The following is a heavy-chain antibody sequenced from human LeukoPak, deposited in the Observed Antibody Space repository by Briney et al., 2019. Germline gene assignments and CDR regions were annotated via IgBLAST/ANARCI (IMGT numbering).Heavy chain of an antibody. CDR3: ARGSGPYYDSSGFFDY. CDR2: IKQDGSEK. D-gene: IGHD3-22*01. V-gene: IGHV3-7*01. CDR1: GFTFSSYW. J-gene: IGHJ4*02. Sequence: GGSLRLSCAASGFTFSSYWMSWVRQAPGKGLEWVANIKQDGSEKYYVDSVKGRFTISRDNAKNSLYLQMNSLRAEDTAVYYCARGSGPYYDSSGFFDYWGQGTLVTVSS.